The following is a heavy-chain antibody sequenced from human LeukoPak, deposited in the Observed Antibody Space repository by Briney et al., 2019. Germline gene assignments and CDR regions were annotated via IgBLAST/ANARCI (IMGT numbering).Heavy chain of an antibody. V-gene: IGHV4-59*01. CDR3: ARDTTVASGMQY. D-gene: IGHD6-19*01. Sequence: SETLSLTCTVSGGSISTFSWSWIRQFPGKGLEWIGSIYIKSTNYNPSLKSRVAISVDTSKNQFSLRLDSVTTADTAVYYCARDTTVASGMQYWGQGTLVTVSS. CDR2: IYIKST. CDR1: GGSISTFS. J-gene: IGHJ4*02.